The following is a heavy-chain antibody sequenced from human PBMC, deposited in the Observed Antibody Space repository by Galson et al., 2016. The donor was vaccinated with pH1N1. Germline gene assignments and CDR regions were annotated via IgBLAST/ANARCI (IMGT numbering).Heavy chain of an antibody. CDR3: AHRLFFQSVAAAYDGFDI. Sequence: PALVKPPQTLTLTCTFSGFSLTTSGDGVGWIRQSPGKALEWLALIYWNDHKRYSPSLKSRLTITKDTSKNQVVLAMTNMDPVETATYFCAHRLFFQSVAAAYDGFDIWGQGTLVTVSS. CDR2: IYWNDHK. J-gene: IGHJ3*02. D-gene: IGHD6-13*01. V-gene: IGHV2-5*01. CDR1: GFSLTTSGDG.